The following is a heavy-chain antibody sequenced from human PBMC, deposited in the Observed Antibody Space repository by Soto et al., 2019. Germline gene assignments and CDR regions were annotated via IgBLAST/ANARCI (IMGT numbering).Heavy chain of an antibody. J-gene: IGHJ4*02. CDR2: ISSGGFST. CDR3: AKDVQAAGGTEFFDY. CDR1: GFRFSNYA. D-gene: IGHD1-1*01. V-gene: IGHV3-23*01. Sequence: GGSLRLSCVASGFRFSNYAMGWVRQAPGKGLEWVSGISSGGFSTYYGDSVKGRFTISRDNSKNTLYLQMNSLRAEDTALYYCAKDVQAAGGTEFFDYWGQGTLVTVSS.